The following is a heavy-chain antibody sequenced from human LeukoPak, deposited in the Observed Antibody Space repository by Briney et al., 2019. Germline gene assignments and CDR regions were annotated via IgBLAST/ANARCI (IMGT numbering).Heavy chain of an antibody. D-gene: IGHD5-18*01. V-gene: IGHV3-23*01. CDR1: GFTFNSVG. CDR2: ISGSGGST. Sequence: PAGTLTLSSSASGFTFNSVGMSRVRPAPGKGLEWGSAISGSGGSTDYADSVKGRFTISRDNSKNTLYLQMNSLRAEDTAVYYCAKGQLWGIFDYWGQGTLVTVSS. CDR3: AKGQLWGIFDY. J-gene: IGHJ4*02.